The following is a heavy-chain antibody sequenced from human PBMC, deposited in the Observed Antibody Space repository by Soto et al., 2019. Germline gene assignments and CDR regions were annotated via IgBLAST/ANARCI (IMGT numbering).Heavy chain of an antibody. Sequence: QVQLVQSGAEVKKPGASVKVSCKVSGYMFSTYDINWVRQAPGQGLEWMGWLNPNSGNTGYAQKFQGRVTMTRNTSINTAYMELSSLGSDDTAVYYCARDHRYNWNDEGWFDPWGQGTLVTVSS. V-gene: IGHV1-8*01. CDR1: GYMFSTYD. J-gene: IGHJ5*02. CDR3: ARDHRYNWNDEGWFDP. D-gene: IGHD1-20*01. CDR2: LNPNSGNT.